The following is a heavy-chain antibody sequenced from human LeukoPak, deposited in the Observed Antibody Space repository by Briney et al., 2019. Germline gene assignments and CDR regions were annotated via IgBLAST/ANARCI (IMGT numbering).Heavy chain of an antibody. CDR3: AREGVLRYFDWLLAPHSYYYYMDV. CDR2: ISAYNGNT. J-gene: IGHJ6*03. D-gene: IGHD3-9*01. V-gene: IGHV1-18*01. CDR1: GYTFTNYG. Sequence: AASVKVSCKASGYTFTNYGLSWVRQAPGQGLEWMGRISAYNGNTNYAQKFQGRVTMTTDTSTNTAYMELRSLRSDDTAVYYCAREGVLRYFDWLLAPHSYYYYMDVWGKGTTVTVSS.